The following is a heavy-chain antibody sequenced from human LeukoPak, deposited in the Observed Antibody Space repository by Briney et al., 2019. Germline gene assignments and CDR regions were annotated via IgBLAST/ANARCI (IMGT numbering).Heavy chain of an antibody. D-gene: IGHD1-26*01. CDR2: ISSSGATT. Sequence: GGSLRLSCAASGFTFSSYAMSWVRQAPGKGLEWVSAISSSGATTYYADSVKGRFTIPRDNSKNTLYLQMNSLRAEDTAVYYCAKEVGATLDYWAQGTLVTVSS. CDR1: GFTFSSYA. CDR3: AKEVGATLDY. J-gene: IGHJ4*02. V-gene: IGHV3-23*01.